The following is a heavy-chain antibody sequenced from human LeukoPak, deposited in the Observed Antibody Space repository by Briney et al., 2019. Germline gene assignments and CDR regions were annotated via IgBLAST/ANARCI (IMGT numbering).Heavy chain of an antibody. CDR2: IYYSGST. D-gene: IGHD3-22*01. CDR1: GGSISSYY. Sequence: PSETLSLTCTVSGGSISSYYWSWIRQPPGKGLEWIGYIYYSGSTNYNPSLKSRVTISVDTSKNQFSLKLSPVTAADTAVYYCARGAYYYDSSGYYYGRYFDLWGRGTLVTVSS. CDR3: ARGAYYYDSSGYYYGRYFDL. J-gene: IGHJ2*01. V-gene: IGHV4-59*01.